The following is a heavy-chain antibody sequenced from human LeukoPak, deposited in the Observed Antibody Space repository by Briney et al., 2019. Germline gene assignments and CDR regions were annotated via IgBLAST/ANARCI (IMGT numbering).Heavy chain of an antibody. CDR3: ASTSGGYSFSWFDP. Sequence: SVNVSLKASGCAFTSYAFSWVRQRPGQGIEWMGGIIPIFGAANKEQKLQARVTITTNESTSTAFRELSSRRSEDTAFYYWASTSGGYSFSWFDPWGQGTLVTVST. D-gene: IGHD1-26*01. V-gene: IGHV1-69*05. J-gene: IGHJ5*02. CDR2: IIPIFGAA. CDR1: GCAFTSYA.